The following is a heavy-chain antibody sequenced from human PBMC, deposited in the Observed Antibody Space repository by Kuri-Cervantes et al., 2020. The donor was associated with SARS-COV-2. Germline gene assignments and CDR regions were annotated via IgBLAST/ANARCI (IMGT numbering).Heavy chain of an antibody. Sequence: SGPTLVKPRQTLTLTFSVTTNLFGVAWIRQPPGKAQECLVVIYWAEDRRYGPSLKSRITIIRDTSDSQVVLTMTNADPVDTATYYCARIVVDFSDYYYYMDVWGKGTTVTVSS. D-gene: IGHD3-22*01. CDR2: IYWAEDR. CDR1: SVTTNLFG. CDR3: ARIVVDFSDYYYYMDV. V-gene: IGHV2-5*05. J-gene: IGHJ6*03.